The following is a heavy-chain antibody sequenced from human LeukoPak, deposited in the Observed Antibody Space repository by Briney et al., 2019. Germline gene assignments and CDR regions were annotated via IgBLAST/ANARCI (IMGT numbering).Heavy chain of an antibody. CDR1: GYTFTGYY. D-gene: IGHD3-22*01. Sequence: SVKVSCKASGYTFTGYYMHWVRQAPGQGLEWMGWISAYNGNTNYAQKLQGRVTMTTDTSTSTAYMELRSLRSDDTAVYYCARDRSWYYYDSSGYSGFDYWGQGTLVTVSS. J-gene: IGHJ4*02. CDR2: ISAYNGNT. CDR3: ARDRSWYYYDSSGYSGFDY. V-gene: IGHV1-18*04.